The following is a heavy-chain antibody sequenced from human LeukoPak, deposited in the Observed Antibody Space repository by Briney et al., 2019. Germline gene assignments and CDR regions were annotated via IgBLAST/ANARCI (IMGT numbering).Heavy chain of an antibody. CDR1: GGSFSGYY. Sequence: SETLSLTCAVYGGSFSGYYWNWIRQAPGKGLEWIGEVDHGGRTNYNPSLKSRVTISVDTSKNQFSLNLTSMTAADTAIYYCARGGLRGPGAYWGQGTLVTASS. CDR2: VDHGGRT. D-gene: IGHD3-10*01. V-gene: IGHV4-34*01. CDR3: ARGGLRGPGAY. J-gene: IGHJ4*02.